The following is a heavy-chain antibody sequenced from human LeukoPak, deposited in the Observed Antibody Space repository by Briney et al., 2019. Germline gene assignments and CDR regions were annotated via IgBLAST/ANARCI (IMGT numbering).Heavy chain of an antibody. V-gene: IGHV3-48*03. J-gene: IGHJ4*02. D-gene: IGHD3-9*01. CDR2: ISSSGSTI. CDR3: AGIRYTEDCC. Sequence: GGSLRLSCAASGFTFSSYEMNSVRQAPGKGLEWVSYISSSGSTIYYADSMKARFTISRANAKNSLYLQMNSLRAEDTVVHDCAGIRYTEDCCWGQGTLVTVSS. CDR1: GFTFSSYE.